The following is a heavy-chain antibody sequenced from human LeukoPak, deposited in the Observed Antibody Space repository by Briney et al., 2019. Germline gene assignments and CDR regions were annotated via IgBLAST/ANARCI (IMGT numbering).Heavy chain of an antibody. CDR1: GFTFANYA. V-gene: IGHV3-48*02. J-gene: IGHJ4*02. D-gene: IGHD1-26*01. CDR3: ASSGSYRFDY. CDR2: ITASGTAM. Sequence: GGSLRLSCAASGFTFANYAMTWVRQAPGKGLEWVSHITASGTAMFYADSVKGRFTISRDNAKNSLYLQMNSLRDEDTAVYYCASSGSYRFDYWGQGTLVTVSS.